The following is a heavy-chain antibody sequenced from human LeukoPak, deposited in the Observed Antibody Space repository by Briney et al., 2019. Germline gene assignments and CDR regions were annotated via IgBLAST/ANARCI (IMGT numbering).Heavy chain of an antibody. CDR3: ARGGRQWLVRGGFDY. J-gene: IGHJ4*02. D-gene: IGHD6-19*01. CDR2: IYYGGDT. CDR1: GGSFSGYY. V-gene: IGHV4-34*01. Sequence: SETLSLTCAVYGGSFSGYYWTWIRQPPGKGPEWIGSIYYGGDTFYNPSLKSRVTISVDTSKNQFSLKLSSVTAADTAVYYCARGGRQWLVRGGFDYWGQGTLVTVSS.